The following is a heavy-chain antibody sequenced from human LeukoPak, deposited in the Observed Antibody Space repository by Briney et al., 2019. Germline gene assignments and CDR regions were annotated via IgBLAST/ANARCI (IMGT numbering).Heavy chain of an antibody. CDR3: ARVQAEVGPGH. CDR2: INHSGST. V-gene: IGHV4-34*01. D-gene: IGHD1-26*01. J-gene: IGHJ4*02. CDR1: GGSFSGYY. Sequence: PSETLSLTCTVYGGSFSGYYWSWIRQPPGKGLEWIGEINHSGSTNYNPSLKSRVTISVDTSKNQFSLKLSSVTAADTAMYYCARVQAEVGPGHRGQGTLVTVSS.